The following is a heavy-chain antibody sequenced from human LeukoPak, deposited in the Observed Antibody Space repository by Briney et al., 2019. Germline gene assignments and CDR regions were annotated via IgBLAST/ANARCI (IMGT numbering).Heavy chain of an antibody. CDR2: IGDSTT. J-gene: IGHJ4*02. CDR3: ANWRVGATLSHFDY. V-gene: IGHV3-23*01. Sequence: PGGSLRLSCAASGLTFRDYAMSWVRQAPGKGLEWVSAIGDSTTYYADSVKGRFTISRDNSISTLYLQMNSLRAEDTAVYYCANWRVGATLSHFDYWGQGTLVTVSS. CDR1: GLTFRDYA. D-gene: IGHD1-26*01.